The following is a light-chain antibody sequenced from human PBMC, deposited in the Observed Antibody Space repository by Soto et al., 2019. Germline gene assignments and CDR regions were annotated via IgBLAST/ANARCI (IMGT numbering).Light chain of an antibody. CDR2: GNR. V-gene: IGLV1-40*01. CDR3: QSYDSSLSGYV. CDR1: SSNIGAGYE. J-gene: IGLJ1*01. Sequence: QAVVTQPPSVSGAPGQRVTISCTGGSSNIGAGYEVHWYQQFPGAVPKLLIYGNRYRPSGVPDRFSGSKSGTSASLAITGLQAEDEADYYCQSYDSSLSGYVFGTGTKLTVL.